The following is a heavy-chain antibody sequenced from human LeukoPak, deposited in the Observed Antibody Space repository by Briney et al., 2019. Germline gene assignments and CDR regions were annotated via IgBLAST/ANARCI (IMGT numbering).Heavy chain of an antibody. J-gene: IGHJ5*02. V-gene: IGHV3-30-3*01. CDR1: GFTFNTYI. D-gene: IGHD3-10*01. CDR3: ARDRSNCFDP. CDR2: ISYDGSNK. Sequence: GGSLRLSCAASGFTFNTYIMHWVRQAPGEGLEWVAFISYDGSNKYADSVKGRFTISRDNSKSTLYLQMNSLRAEDTAVYYCARDRSNCFDPWGQGNLVIVSS.